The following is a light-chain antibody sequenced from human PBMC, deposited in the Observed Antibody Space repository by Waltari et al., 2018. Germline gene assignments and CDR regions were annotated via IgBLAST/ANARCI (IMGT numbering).Light chain of an antibody. CDR3: QQYYTIPLT. CDR1: QSVLHSSNPQNY. CDR2: WAS. Sequence: DIVMTQSPDSLTVSLGERATINRKSNQSVLHSSNPQNYLPWYQQKPRQPPRLLIYWASTRESGVPDRFSGSGSGTDFTLTISSLQAEDVAVYYCQQYYTIPLTFGQGTRLEIK. J-gene: IGKJ5*01. V-gene: IGKV4-1*01.